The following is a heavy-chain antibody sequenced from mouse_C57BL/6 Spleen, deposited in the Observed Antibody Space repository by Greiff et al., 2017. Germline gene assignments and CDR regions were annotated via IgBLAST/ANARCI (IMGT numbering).Heavy chain of an antibody. CDR3: ASWGDYDSAWFAY. D-gene: IGHD2-4*01. CDR2: INPNNGGT. CDR1: GYTFTDYN. Sequence: VQLKESGPELVKPGASVKIPCKASGYTFTDYNMDWVKQSHGKSLEWIGDINPNNGGTIYNQKFKGKATLTVDKSSSTAYMELRSLTSEDTAVYYCASWGDYDSAWFAYWGQGTLVTVSA. J-gene: IGHJ3*01. V-gene: IGHV1-18*01.